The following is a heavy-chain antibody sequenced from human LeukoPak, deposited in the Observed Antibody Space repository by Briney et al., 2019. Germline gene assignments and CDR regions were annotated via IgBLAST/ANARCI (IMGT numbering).Heavy chain of an antibody. Sequence: ASVKVSCKASGYTFTGYYMHCVRQAPGQGLEWMGWINPNSGGTNYAQKFQGRVTMTRDTSISTAYMELSRLRSDDTAVYYCARDTPTYDSSGSTPIDYWGQGTLVTVSS. CDR1: GYTFTGYY. CDR2: INPNSGGT. D-gene: IGHD3-22*01. V-gene: IGHV1-2*02. J-gene: IGHJ4*02. CDR3: ARDTPTYDSSGSTPIDY.